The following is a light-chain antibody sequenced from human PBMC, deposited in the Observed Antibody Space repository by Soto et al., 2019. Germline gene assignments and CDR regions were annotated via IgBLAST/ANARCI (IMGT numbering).Light chain of an antibody. CDR1: SSDVGSYNY. CDR3: SSYTRSSSL. Sequence: QSALTQPASVSGSPGQSITISCTGTSSDVGSYNYVSWYQQHPGKAPKLIIYEVSDRPSGISSRFSGSKSGNTASLTISGLQTEDEADYYCSSYTRSSSLFGTGTKLTVL. J-gene: IGLJ1*01. CDR2: EVS. V-gene: IGLV2-14*01.